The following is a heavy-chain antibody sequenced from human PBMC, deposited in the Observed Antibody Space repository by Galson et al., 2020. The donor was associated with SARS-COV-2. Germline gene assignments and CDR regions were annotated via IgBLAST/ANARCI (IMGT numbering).Heavy chain of an antibody. CDR1: GYSLTSGSF. V-gene: IGHV4-38-2*02. CDR3: ARVEGYTSGWAVGGWD. Sequence: SESLSLTCTVSGYSLTSGSFCCCIRPPPGKRLAWIGSIFNSGSTFYNPSLTRRVTISRDTSKNQFSLKWTSVTDADTAGYYGARVEGYTSGWAVGGWDGGQGTLVTVSS. D-gene: IGHD6-19*01. CDR2: IFNSGST. J-gene: IGHJ4*02.